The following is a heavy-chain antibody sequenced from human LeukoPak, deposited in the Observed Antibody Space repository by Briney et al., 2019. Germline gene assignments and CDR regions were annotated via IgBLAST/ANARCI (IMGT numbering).Heavy chain of an antibody. D-gene: IGHD6-19*01. Sequence: GASLRLSCAASGFTFDDYAMHWVRQAPGKGLEWVSGISWNSGSIGYADSVKGRFTISRDNAKNSLYLQMNSLRAEDTALYYCAKGQWLDGDFDYWGQGTLVTVSS. J-gene: IGHJ4*02. CDR1: GFTFDDYA. CDR3: AKGQWLDGDFDY. CDR2: ISWNSGSI. V-gene: IGHV3-9*01.